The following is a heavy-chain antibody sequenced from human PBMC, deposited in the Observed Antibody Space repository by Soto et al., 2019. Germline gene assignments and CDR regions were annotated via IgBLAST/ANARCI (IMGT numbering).Heavy chain of an antibody. Sequence: EVQLLESGGGLVQPGGSLRLSCAASGFTFHIYPMTWVRQTPGKGLEWVSTISRGADDTQYADSVKGRFTLTRDDSKKTLYLQLNGLGAEDTAVYYCARRGERWLPEYYLGQGTLVTVSS. CDR1: GFTFHIYP. CDR2: ISRGADDT. D-gene: IGHD6-19*01. CDR3: ARRGERWLPEYY. V-gene: IGHV3-23*01. J-gene: IGHJ4*02.